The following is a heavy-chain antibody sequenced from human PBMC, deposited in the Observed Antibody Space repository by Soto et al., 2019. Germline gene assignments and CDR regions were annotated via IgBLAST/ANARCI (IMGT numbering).Heavy chain of an antibody. J-gene: IGHJ4*02. D-gene: IGHD3-16*01. Sequence: GGSLRLSCAASGFTFDYYAMHWVRQAPGKGLEWVSGISWNSGSIGYADSVKGRFTISRDNAKNSLYLQMNSLRAGDTALYYCAKAPTFVDGPDYWGQGTLVTVSS. V-gene: IGHV3-9*01. CDR3: AKAPTFVDGPDY. CDR1: GFTFDYYA. CDR2: ISWNSGSI.